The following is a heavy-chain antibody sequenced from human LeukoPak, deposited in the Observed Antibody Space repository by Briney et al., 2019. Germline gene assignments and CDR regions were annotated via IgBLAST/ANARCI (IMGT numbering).Heavy chain of an antibody. CDR2: IYTGGNT. Sequence: GGSLRLSCAAAGFSVSSSYMTWVRQAPGKGLEWVSVIYTGGNTYYADSVKGRFTVSRHDSKNTVYLQMNGLTAEGTAVYYCARAGQHYDSWGQGTLVTVSS. CDR1: GFSVSSSY. D-gene: IGHD3-10*01. CDR3: ARAGQHYDS. V-gene: IGHV3-53*04. J-gene: IGHJ4*02.